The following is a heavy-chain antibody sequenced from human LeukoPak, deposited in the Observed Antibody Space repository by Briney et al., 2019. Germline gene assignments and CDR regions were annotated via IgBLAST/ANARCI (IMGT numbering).Heavy chain of an antibody. CDR1: GFTFSSYA. V-gene: IGHV3-30*04. CDR3: ARDKNRVTIFAVAVDY. Sequence: GRSLRLSCAASGFTFSSYAMHWVRQARGKGLEWVAVISYDGSNKYYADSVKGRFTISRDNSKNTLYLQMNSLRAEDTAVYYCARDKNRVTIFAVAVDYWGQGTLVTVSS. J-gene: IGHJ4*02. CDR2: ISYDGSNK. D-gene: IGHD3-3*01.